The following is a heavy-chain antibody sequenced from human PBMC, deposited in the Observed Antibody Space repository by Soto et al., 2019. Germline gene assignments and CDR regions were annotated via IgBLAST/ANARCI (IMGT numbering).Heavy chain of an antibody. CDR2: ISYDGSNK. J-gene: IGHJ6*03. V-gene: IGHV3-30*18. D-gene: IGHD2-15*01. Sequence: GGSLRLSCAASGFTFSSYGMHWVRQAPGKGLEWVAVISYDGSNKYYADSVKGRFTISRDNSKNTLYLQMNSLRAEDTAVYYCAKDSELGYCSGGSCPGFYYYMDVWGKGTTVTVSS. CDR3: AKDSELGYCSGGSCPGFYYYMDV. CDR1: GFTFSSYG.